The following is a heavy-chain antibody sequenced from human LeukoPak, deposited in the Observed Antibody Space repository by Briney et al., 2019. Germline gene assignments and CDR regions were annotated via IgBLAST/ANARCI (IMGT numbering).Heavy chain of an antibody. CDR3: ARELGGIAVAAHSFDY. J-gene: IGHJ4*02. CDR1: GYTFTSYG. Sequence: ASVKVSCEASGYTFTSYGISWVRQAPGQGLGWLGWISAYNGNTNSAQTLQGRVTMTTDTSTSTAYMELRSLRSNDADVYDCARELGGIAVAAHSFDYWGQGTLVTVSS. V-gene: IGHV1-18*01. D-gene: IGHD6-19*01. CDR2: ISAYNGNT.